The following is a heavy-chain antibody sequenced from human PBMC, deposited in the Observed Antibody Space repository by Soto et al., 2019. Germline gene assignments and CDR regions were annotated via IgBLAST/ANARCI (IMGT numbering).Heavy chain of an antibody. CDR2: INAGNGNT. J-gene: IGHJ4*02. Sequence: ASVKVSCKASGYTFTSYAMHWVRQAPGQRLEWMGWINAGNGNTKYSQKFQGRVTITRDTSASTAYMELSSLRSEDTAVYYCARRVGSGEWCSVSYYFDYWGQGTLVTVSS. D-gene: IGHD2-8*01. V-gene: IGHV1-3*01. CDR3: ARRVGSGEWCSVSYYFDY. CDR1: GYTFTSYA.